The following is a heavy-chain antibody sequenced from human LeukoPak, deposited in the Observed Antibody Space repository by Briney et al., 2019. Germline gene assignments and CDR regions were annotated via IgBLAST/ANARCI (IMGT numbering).Heavy chain of an antibody. CDR1: GGSISSSRYY. D-gene: IGHD2/OR15-2a*01. V-gene: IGHV4-39*07. Sequence: SETLSLTCTVSGGSISSSRYYWGWIRRPPGKGLEWIGSIYYSGSTYYNPSLKSRLTISVDTSKNQFSLKLSSVTAADTAVYYCARDQGVIEGYDYWGQGTLVTVSS. J-gene: IGHJ4*02. CDR3: ARDQGVIEGYDY. CDR2: IYYSGST.